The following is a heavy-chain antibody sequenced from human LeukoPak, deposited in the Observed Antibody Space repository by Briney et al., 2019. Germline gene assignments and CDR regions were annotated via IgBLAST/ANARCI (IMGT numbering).Heavy chain of an antibody. Sequence: SETLSLTCAVYGGSFSGYYWSWIRQPPGKGLEWIGEINHSGSTNYNPSLKSRVTISVDTSKNQFSLKLSSVTAADTAVYYCARFPLLTGIRLDVYYFDYWGQGTLVTVSS. V-gene: IGHV4-34*01. J-gene: IGHJ4*02. CDR3: ARFPLLTGIRLDVYYFDY. D-gene: IGHD7-27*01. CDR2: INHSGST. CDR1: GGSFSGYY.